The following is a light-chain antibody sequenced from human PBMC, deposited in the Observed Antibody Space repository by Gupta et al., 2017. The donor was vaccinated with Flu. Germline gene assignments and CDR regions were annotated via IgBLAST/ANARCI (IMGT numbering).Light chain of an antibody. CDR1: QSISTY. V-gene: IGKV1-5*03. CDR3: QQYDSYSGT. J-gene: IGKJ2*01. CDR2: KAS. Sequence: DVQMTQSPSTLSASVGDRVTITCRASQSISTYLAWYQQKSGKAPKLLIFKASSLESGVPSRFSGGGSGTEFTLTISSLQPDDCATYYCQQYDSYSGTFGQGTKVEIK.